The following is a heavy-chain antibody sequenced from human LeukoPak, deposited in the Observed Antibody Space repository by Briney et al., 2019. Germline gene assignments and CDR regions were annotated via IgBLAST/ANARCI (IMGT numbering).Heavy chain of an antibody. CDR3: ASAREWEGAWFDP. J-gene: IGHJ5*02. CDR2: IYYCGST. Sequence: SQTLSLTCTVSGGSISSYYWSWIRQPPGQGLERVGNIYYCGSTNYNDSLKSRVPITVDMYKNQFSLKLSSVTAADTAVYYCASAREWEGAWFDPWGEGTLVAVSS. D-gene: IGHD1-26*01. V-gene: IGHV4-59*08. CDR1: GGSISSYY.